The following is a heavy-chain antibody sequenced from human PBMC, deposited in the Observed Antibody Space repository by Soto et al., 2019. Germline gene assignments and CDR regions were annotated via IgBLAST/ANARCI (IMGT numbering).Heavy chain of an antibody. D-gene: IGHD3-3*01. CDR1: GYTFTSYG. Sequence: ASVKVSCKASGYTFTSYGISWVRQAPGQGLEWMGWISAYNGNTNYAQKLQGRVTMTTDTSTSTAYMELRSLRSDDTAVYYCARVNDFWSGYYHNWFDPWGQGTLVTVSS. J-gene: IGHJ5*02. CDR2: ISAYNGNT. CDR3: ARVNDFWSGYYHNWFDP. V-gene: IGHV1-18*01.